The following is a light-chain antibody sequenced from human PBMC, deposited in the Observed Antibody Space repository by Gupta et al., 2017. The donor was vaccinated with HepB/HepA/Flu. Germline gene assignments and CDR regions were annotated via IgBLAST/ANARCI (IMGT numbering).Light chain of an antibody. CDR1: QSVNSN. CDR3: QQRSQWPPIT. CDR2: YAS. J-gene: IGKJ5*01. Sequence: EIVLTQSPATLSLSPGERATLSCRASQSVNSNLAWYQQKPGQAPRLLIYYASNRATGIPARFSGSGPGTDFTLTISSLEPEDSAIYYCQQRSQWPPITFGQGTRLEIK. V-gene: IGKV3-11*01.